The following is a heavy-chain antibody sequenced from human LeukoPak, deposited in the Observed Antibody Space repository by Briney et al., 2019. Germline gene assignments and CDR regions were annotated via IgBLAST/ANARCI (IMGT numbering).Heavy chain of an antibody. Sequence: GGSLRLSCSASGFTFSSYAMNWVRQAPGKGLEWVSAISGSGGTTYYADSVKGRFTISRNNSKNTLYLQMNSLRAEDMAVYYCAKDVGTKYYYALDVWGQGTTVTVSS. CDR2: ISGSGGTT. CDR1: GFTFSSYA. CDR3: AKDVGTKYYYALDV. V-gene: IGHV3-23*01. D-gene: IGHD2-8*01. J-gene: IGHJ6*02.